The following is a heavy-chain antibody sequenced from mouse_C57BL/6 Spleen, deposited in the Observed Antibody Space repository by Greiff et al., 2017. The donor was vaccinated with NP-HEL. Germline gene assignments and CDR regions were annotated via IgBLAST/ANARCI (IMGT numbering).Heavy chain of an antibody. Sequence: VQLQQSGPVLVKPGASVKMSCKASGYTFTDYYMNWVKQSHGKSLEWIGVINPYNGGTSYNQKFKGKATLTVDKSSSTAYMELNSLTSEDSAVYYCSRGGGTTVDYYFDYWGQGTTLTVSS. CDR3: SRGGGTTVDYYFDY. J-gene: IGHJ2*01. CDR2: INPYNGGT. CDR1: GYTFTDYY. D-gene: IGHD1-1*01. V-gene: IGHV1-19*01.